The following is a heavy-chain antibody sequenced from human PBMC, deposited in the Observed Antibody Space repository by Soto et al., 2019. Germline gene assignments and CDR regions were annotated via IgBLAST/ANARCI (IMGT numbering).Heavy chain of an antibody. Sequence: QVQLVQSGAEVKKPGASVKISCEASGYSFTSQYVHWVRQAPGQGLEWMGIINPNGGSTTYAQKFQGGTPLARNPPQGKVYRGRAPLTSGEQAVFYCARKQGLRPGGGGTEPLDIWGQGTMVTVAS. D-gene: IGHD5-12*01. CDR2: INPNGGST. CDR3: ARKQGLRPGGGGTEPLDI. V-gene: IGHV1-46*03. CDR1: GYSFTSQY. J-gene: IGHJ3*02.